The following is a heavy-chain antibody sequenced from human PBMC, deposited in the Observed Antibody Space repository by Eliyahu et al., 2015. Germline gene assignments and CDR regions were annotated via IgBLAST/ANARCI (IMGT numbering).Heavy chain of an antibody. Sequence: QVHLVQSEAEVKKPGASVKVXCKASGYTFRNSDINWVRQXAGQGLEWMGXVKPHSGEXGYAQRXKGRVSMTTDTSIGTAYMELSGLRSDDTAVYYCARRADYGGSPXPFDYWGQGTLVNVSS. D-gene: IGHD4/OR15-4a*01. J-gene: IGHJ4*02. V-gene: IGHV1-8*02. CDR2: VKPHSGEX. CDR3: ARRADYGGSPXPFDY. CDR1: GYTFRNSD.